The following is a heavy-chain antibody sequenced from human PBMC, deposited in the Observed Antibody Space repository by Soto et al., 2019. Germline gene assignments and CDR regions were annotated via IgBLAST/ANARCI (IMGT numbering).Heavy chain of an antibody. J-gene: IGHJ4*02. V-gene: IGHV3-33*05. CDR3: ARWGTTGGLDV. CDR2: TSYDGSNN. Sequence: QVHLVESGGGVVQPGTSLRLSCVGSGFTFRSYVIHWVRQAPGKGLEWVALTSYDGSNNFYGDSVKGRFTISRDNSRNTVELQMDSLRLEDTALYYCARWGTTGGLDVWGQGTQVSVSS. CDR1: GFTFRSYV. D-gene: IGHD3-16*01.